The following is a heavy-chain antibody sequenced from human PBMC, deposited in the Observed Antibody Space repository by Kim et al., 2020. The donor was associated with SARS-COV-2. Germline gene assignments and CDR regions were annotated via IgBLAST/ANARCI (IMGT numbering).Heavy chain of an antibody. Sequence: SQTLSLTCAVYGGSFSGYYWSWIRQPPGKGLEWIGEINHSGSTNYNPSLKSRVTISVDTSKNQFSLKLSSVTAADTAVYYCARGDIAVAGASYYYYGMDVWGQGTTVTVSS. CDR3: ARGDIAVAGASYYYYGMDV. D-gene: IGHD6-19*01. CDR2: INHSGST. V-gene: IGHV4-34*01. J-gene: IGHJ6*02. CDR1: GGSFSGYY.